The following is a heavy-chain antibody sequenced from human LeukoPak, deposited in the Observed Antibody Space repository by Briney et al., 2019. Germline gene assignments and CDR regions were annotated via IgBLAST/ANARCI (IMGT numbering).Heavy chain of an antibody. CDR1: GGSISSGSYY. V-gene: IGHV4-61*02. Sequence: ASQTLSLTCTVSGGSISSGSYYWSWIRQPAGKGLEWIGRIYTSGSRNYNPSLKSRVTISVDTSKNQSSLKLSSVTAADTAVYYCARVGGDYWGQGTLVTVSS. J-gene: IGHJ4*02. CDR3: ARVGGDY. D-gene: IGHD1-26*01. CDR2: IYTSGSR.